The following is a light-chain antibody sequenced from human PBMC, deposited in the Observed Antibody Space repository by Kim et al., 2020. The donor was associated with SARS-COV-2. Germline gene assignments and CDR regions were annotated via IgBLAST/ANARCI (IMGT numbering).Light chain of an antibody. CDR2: DVS. Sequence: QSVLTQPASVSGSPGQSITISCTGIYNDIGGYNYVSWYQQYPGKAPKLLIYDVSNRPSGVSNRFSGSQPGNTASLTISGLQAEDEADYYCSSYKTRGNLVEFGGGTQLTVL. V-gene: IGLV2-14*03. CDR1: YNDIGGYNY. CDR3: SSYKTRGNLVE. J-gene: IGLJ3*02.